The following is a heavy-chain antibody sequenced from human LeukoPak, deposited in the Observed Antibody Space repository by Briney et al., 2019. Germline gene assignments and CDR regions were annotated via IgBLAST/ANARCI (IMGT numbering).Heavy chain of an antibody. CDR3: ARGPVHCGGDCYSYFQH. Sequence: GGSLRLSCAASGFTFSSYWMSWVRQAPGKGLEWVANIKQDGSEKYYVDSVKGRFTISRDNAKNSLYLQMSSLRAEDTAVYYCARGPVHCGGDCYSYFQHWGQGTLVTVSS. J-gene: IGHJ1*01. V-gene: IGHV3-7*04. CDR1: GFTFSSYW. D-gene: IGHD2-21*01. CDR2: IKQDGSEK.